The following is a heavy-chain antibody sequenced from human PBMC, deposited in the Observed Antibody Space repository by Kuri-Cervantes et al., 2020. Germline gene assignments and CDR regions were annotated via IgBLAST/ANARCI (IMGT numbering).Heavy chain of an antibody. Sequence: GESLKISCAASGFSFSSYAMSWVRQAPGKGLEWVSAISGSGGSTYYADSVKGRFTISRDNSKNTLYLQMNSLRAEDTAVYYCAKDSEDYYDSSDYYTYFDYWGQGTLVTVSS. CDR1: GFSFSSYA. CDR2: ISGSGGST. D-gene: IGHD3-22*01. V-gene: IGHV3-23*01. J-gene: IGHJ4*02. CDR3: AKDSEDYYDSSDYYTYFDY.